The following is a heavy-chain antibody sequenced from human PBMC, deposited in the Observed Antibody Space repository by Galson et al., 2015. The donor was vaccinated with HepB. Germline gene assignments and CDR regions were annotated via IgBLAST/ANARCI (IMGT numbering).Heavy chain of an antibody. CDR2: IYDRGNT. D-gene: IGHD3-16*01. V-gene: IGHV4-39*01. Sequence: ETLSLTCTVSGGSIGSSTYYWGWIRQPPGKGLEWIGSIYDRGNTYYNPSLKSRVTISVDTSRNQFSLRLTSVTAADTAVYYCARRGDYWGQGTLVTVSS. CDR1: GGSIGSSTYY. CDR3: ARRGDY. J-gene: IGHJ4*02.